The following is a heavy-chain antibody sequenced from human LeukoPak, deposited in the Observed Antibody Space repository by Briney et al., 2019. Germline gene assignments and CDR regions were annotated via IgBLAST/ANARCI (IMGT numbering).Heavy chain of an antibody. V-gene: IGHV4-30-2*01. Sequence: SQTLSLTCAVSGGSISSGGYSWSWSRQPPGKGLEWIGYIYHSGSTYYNPSLKSRVTISVDRSKNQFSLKLTSVTAADTAVYYCARGNSGDFYWYFDLWGRGTLVTVSS. J-gene: IGHJ2*01. CDR2: IYHSGST. D-gene: IGHD4-23*01. CDR1: GGSISSGGYS. CDR3: ARGNSGDFYWYFDL.